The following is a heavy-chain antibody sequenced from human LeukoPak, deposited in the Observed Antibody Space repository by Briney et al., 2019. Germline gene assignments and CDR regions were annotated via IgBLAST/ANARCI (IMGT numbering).Heavy chain of an antibody. V-gene: IGHV4-4*07. CDR2: IYTSGST. Sequence: SETLSLTCTVSGGSISSYYWSWIRQPAGKGLEWIGRIYTSGSTNYNPSPKSRVTMSVDTSKNQFSLKLSSVTAADTAVYYCARGGVSDYYDSSGYYLFDYWGQGTLVTVSS. D-gene: IGHD3-22*01. CDR1: GGSISSYY. CDR3: ARGGVSDYYDSSGYYLFDY. J-gene: IGHJ4*02.